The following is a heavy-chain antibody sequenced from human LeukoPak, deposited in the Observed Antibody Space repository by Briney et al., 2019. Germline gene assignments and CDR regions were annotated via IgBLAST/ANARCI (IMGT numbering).Heavy chain of an antibody. Sequence: SETLSLTCTVSGYSISSGYYWGWIRQPPGEGLEWIGSIYYSGNTYYNPSLKSRVTISVDTSKNQFSLKLTSVTAADTAVYYCARAQPSVSYRPANFDNWGQGTLVTVSS. D-gene: IGHD1-26*01. CDR2: IYYSGNT. CDR1: GYSISSGYY. V-gene: IGHV4-38-2*02. CDR3: ARAQPSVSYRPANFDN. J-gene: IGHJ4*02.